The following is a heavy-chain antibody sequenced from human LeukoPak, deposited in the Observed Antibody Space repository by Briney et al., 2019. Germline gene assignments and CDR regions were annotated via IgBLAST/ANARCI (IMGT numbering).Heavy chain of an antibody. CDR2: IYHSGST. CDR1: GGSISSGGYS. J-gene: IGHJ3*02. D-gene: IGHD5-18*01. CDR3: ATCGYSYGPDAFDI. V-gene: IGHV4-30-2*01. Sequence: TLSLTCAVSGGSISSGGYSWSWIRQPPGKGLEWIGDIYHSGSTYYNPSLKSRVTISVDRSKNQFSLKLSSVTAADTAVYYCATCGYSYGPDAFDIWGQGTMVTVSS.